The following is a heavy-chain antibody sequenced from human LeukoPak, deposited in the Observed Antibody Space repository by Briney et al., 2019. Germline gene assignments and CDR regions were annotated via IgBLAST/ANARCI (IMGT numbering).Heavy chain of an antibody. J-gene: IGHJ4*02. CDR1: GYTFTSYG. V-gene: IGHV1-18*01. Sequence: ASVKVSCKSSGYTFTSYGISWVRQAHGQGLEWMGCFSAYNGNTNYAQKLQGRVTMTTDTSTSTAYMELRSLRSDDTAVYYCARVVSSWFDYWGQGTLVTVSS. D-gene: IGHD6-13*01. CDR2: FSAYNGNT. CDR3: ARVVSSWFDY.